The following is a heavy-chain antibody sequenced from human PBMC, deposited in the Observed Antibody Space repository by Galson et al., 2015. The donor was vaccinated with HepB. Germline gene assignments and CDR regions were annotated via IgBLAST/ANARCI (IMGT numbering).Heavy chain of an antibody. CDR2: INEDGSEK. Sequence: SLRLSCAASGFTFSKYWMNWVRPAPGQGPGWVANINEDGSEKDYTDSVKGRFTISRDNAKISLSLQMNSLRAEDTAVYYCANAYYWGQGTLVTVSS. CDR1: GFTFSKYW. CDR3: ANAYY. J-gene: IGHJ4*02. V-gene: IGHV3-7*01.